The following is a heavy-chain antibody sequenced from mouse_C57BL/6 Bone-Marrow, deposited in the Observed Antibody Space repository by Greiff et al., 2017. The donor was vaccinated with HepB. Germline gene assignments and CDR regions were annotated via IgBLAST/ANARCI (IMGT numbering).Heavy chain of an antibody. V-gene: IGHV2-5*01. CDR3: AKSNWAYYFDY. CDR1: GFLLTSYG. J-gene: IGHJ2*01. D-gene: IGHD4-1*01. CDR2: IWRGGST. Sequence: VMLVESGPGLVQPSQSLSITCTVSGFLLTSYGVHWVRQSPGKGLEWLGVIWRGGSTDYNAAFMSRLSITKDNSKSQVFFKMNSLQADDTAIYYSAKSNWAYYFDYWGQGTTLPVSS.